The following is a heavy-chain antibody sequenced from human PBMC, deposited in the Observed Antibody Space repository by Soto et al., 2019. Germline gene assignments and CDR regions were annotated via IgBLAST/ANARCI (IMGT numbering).Heavy chain of an antibody. Sequence: GALRLSCAASGFTFSSYEMNWGRQAPGKVLEWVSYISSSGSTIYYADSVKGRFTISRDNAKNSLYLQMNSLRAEDTAVYYCARKVLNGMDVWGQGXTVTVYS. CDR1: GFTFSSYE. V-gene: IGHV3-48*03. CDR2: ISSSGSTI. CDR3: ARKVLNGMDV. D-gene: IGHD2-8*01. J-gene: IGHJ6*02.